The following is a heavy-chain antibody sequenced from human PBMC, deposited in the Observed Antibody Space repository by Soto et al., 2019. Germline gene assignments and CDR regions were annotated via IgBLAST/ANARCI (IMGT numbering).Heavy chain of an antibody. D-gene: IGHD6-19*01. J-gene: IGHJ4*01. CDR1: GFSLSTNGLG. CDR2: IYWNDDN. V-gene: IGHV2-5*01. CDR3: AHSRSGWYLFDY. Sequence: QITLKKSGPTLVTPTQTLTLTCTFSGFSLSTNGLGVGWNRQPPGKALPWLALIYWNDDNRYSPSLKARLTITKDASKNQVVLTMTNMDPVDTATYYCAHSRSGWYLFDYWGQGTLVSVCS.